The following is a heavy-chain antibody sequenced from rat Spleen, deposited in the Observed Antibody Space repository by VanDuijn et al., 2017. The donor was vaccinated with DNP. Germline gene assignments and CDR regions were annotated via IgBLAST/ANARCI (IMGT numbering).Heavy chain of an antibody. J-gene: IGHJ3*01. V-gene: IGHV5-22*01. CDR2: ISYEGSRT. CDR3: ARPHSNNYGGFAY. Sequence: EVQLMESGGGLVQPGRSLKLSCAASGFTFSDYYMAWVRQAPKKGLEWVACISYEGSRTYYGDSVKGRFTISRDNAKSTLYLQMNSLRSEDTATYYCARPHSNNYGGFAYWGQGTLVTVSS. D-gene: IGHD1-10*01. CDR1: GFTFSDYY.